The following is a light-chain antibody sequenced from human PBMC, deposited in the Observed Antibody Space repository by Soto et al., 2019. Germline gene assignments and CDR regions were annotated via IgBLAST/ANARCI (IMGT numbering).Light chain of an antibody. Sequence: DSQMTQSPSTLSASVGDRITITCRASPGISTWLAWYQQKPGKAPKLLIYKASTLERGVPSRFSGSGSGTEFTLTISSLQPDDFATYYCQQYNSYSLTFGGGTKVEIK. J-gene: IGKJ4*01. CDR3: QQYNSYSLT. CDR1: PGISTW. V-gene: IGKV1-5*03. CDR2: KAS.